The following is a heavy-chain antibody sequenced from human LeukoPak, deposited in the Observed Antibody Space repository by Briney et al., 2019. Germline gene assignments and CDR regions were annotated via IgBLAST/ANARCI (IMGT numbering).Heavy chain of an antibody. CDR2: INPNSGGT. CDR3: ARSRAAAGRALDY. V-gene: IGHV1-2*02. J-gene: IGHJ4*02. CDR1: GCTFTGYY. D-gene: IGHD6-13*01. Sequence: GASVKVSCKASGCTFTGYYMHWVRQAPGQGLEWMGWINPNSGGTNYAQKFQGRVTMTRDTSISTAYMELSRLRSDDTAVYYCARSRAAAGRALDYWGQGTLVTVSS.